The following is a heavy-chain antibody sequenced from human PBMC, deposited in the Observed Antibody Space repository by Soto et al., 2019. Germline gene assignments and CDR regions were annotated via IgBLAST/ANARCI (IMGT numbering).Heavy chain of an antibody. Sequence: PSVALSRSGAGHGGTFRGYWSGWIRQTQAAGSEWIGEINHSGSTNYNPSLKSRVTISVDTSKNQFSLNLSSVTAADTAVYYCAGGLGRQQLVMSYYYGMDVWGKRTTVT. V-gene: IGHV4-34*01. CDR3: AGGLGRQQLVMSYYYGMDV. CDR1: GGTFRGYW. J-gene: IGHJ6*04. CDR2: INHSGST. D-gene: IGHD6-13*01.